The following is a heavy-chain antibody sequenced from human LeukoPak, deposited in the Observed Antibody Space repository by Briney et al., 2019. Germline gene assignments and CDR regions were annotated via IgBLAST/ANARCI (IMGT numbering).Heavy chain of an antibody. CDR1: GFTFSSYG. V-gene: IGHV3-23*01. CDR2: ISGSGGST. CDR3: AKDHDTSLIFSLFDS. D-gene: IGHD3/OR15-3a*01. Sequence: GGSLRLSCAASGFTFSSYGMSWVRQAPGKGLEWVSAISGSGGSTYYADSVKGRFTISRDNSKNTLYLQMNSLRAEDTAVYYCAKDHDTSLIFSLFDSWGQGTLVTVSS. J-gene: IGHJ4*02.